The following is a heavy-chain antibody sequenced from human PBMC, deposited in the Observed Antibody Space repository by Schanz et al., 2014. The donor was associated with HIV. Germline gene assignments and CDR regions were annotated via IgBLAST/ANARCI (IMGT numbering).Heavy chain of an antibody. CDR2: MNQDGSRK. V-gene: IGHV3-7*01. J-gene: IGHJ3*02. D-gene: IGHD3-22*01. CDR1: GFTVSSSY. Sequence: VQLVESGGGLIQPGGSLRLSCAASGFTVSSSYMSWVRQAPGKGLEMVANMNQDGSRKYYVDSVKGRFTISRDNAANSLFLQMNSLRAEDTAVYYCVHDDSDNDGFDMWGQGTMVTVSS. CDR3: VHDDSDNDGFDM.